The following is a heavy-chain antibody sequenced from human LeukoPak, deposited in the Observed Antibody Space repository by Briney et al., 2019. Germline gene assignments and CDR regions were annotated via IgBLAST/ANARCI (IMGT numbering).Heavy chain of an antibody. CDR2: ISGTGGAT. CDR3: VKDPRDTYGTNWFVS. Sequence: GPSRRLSCLTTCFIIPHSDMSWSRQAPGKGLPSVSQISGTGGATWYAVFARDRFTISRDNYKKTLYLQMSGLRVEDTAMYYCVKDPRDTYGTNWFVSWGQGTLLTVSS. V-gene: IGHV3-23*01. CDR1: CFIIPHSD. J-gene: IGHJ5*01. D-gene: IGHD2-21*01.